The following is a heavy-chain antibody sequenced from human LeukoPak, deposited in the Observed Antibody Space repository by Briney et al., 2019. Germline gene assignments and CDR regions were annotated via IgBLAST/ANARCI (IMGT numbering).Heavy chain of an antibody. D-gene: IGHD5-24*01. Sequence: ASVKVSCTASGYTFTSYYMHWVRQAPGQGLEWMGIIDPSGGSTSYAQKFQGRVTMTRDTSTSTVYMELSSLRSEDTAVYYCARDRGTDHDAFDIWGQGTMVTVSS. V-gene: IGHV1-46*01. J-gene: IGHJ3*02. CDR1: GYTFTSYY. CDR2: IDPSGGST. CDR3: ARDRGTDHDAFDI.